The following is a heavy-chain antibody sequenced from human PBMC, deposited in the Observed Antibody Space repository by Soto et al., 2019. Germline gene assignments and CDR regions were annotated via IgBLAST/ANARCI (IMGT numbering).Heavy chain of an antibody. J-gene: IGHJ3*02. V-gene: IGHV1-46*03. CDR2: INPSGGST. Sequence: QVQLVQSGAEVKKPGASVKVSCKASGYTFTSYNMHWVRQAPGHGLEWMRIINPSGGSTSYAQKFQGRVTMTRDTSTSTVYMELSSLRSDDTAVYYCARALRTLITMVRGVISLGDAFDIWGQGTMVTVSS. CDR1: GYTFTSYN. D-gene: IGHD3-10*01. CDR3: ARALRTLITMVRGVISLGDAFDI.